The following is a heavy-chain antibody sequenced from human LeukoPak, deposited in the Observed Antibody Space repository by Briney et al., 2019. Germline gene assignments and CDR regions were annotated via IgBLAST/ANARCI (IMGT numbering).Heavy chain of an antibody. CDR3: AVLRGVVVPAAMERAYYYYYGMDV. D-gene: IGHD2-2*01. V-gene: IGHV3-48*04. J-gene: IGHJ6*02. CDR2: ISSSSSTI. Sequence: GGFLRLSCAASGFTFSSYAMHWVRQAPGKGLEWVSYISSSSSTIYYADSVKGRFTISRDNAKNSLYLQMNSLRAEDTAVYYCAVLRGVVVPAAMERAYYYYYGMDVWGQGTTVTASS. CDR1: GFTFSSYA.